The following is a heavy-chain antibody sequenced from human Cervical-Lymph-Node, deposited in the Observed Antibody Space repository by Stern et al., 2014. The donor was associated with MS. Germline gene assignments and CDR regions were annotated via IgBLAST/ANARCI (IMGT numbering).Heavy chain of an antibody. V-gene: IGHV1-69*01. J-gene: IGHJ3*02. CDR1: GGTFNIYA. CDR2: IIPILGTA. D-gene: IGHD4-17*01. Sequence: QVQLVESGAEVRKPGSSVKVSCKASGGTFNIYAFNWVRQAPGQGLEWVGGIIPILGTANYAQKFQGRVTITADESINTVYMELSSLRSEDTAVFYCARDQRHSASVTYAFDIWGQGTMVTVSS. CDR3: ARDQRHSASVTYAFDI.